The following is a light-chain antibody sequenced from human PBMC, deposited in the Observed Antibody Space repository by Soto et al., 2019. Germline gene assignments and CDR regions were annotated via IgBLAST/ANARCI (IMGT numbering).Light chain of an antibody. V-gene: IGKV3-11*01. Sequence: EVVLTQSPDTLSLSPGETATLSCRASQTVDRYVAWYQQKGGQAPRLLIYDAYTRATGVGARFTGSGSATDFSLTITCLEPDEFAVDYCQQRGRGPSTFGPGTKVEMK. CDR1: QTVDRY. CDR3: QQRGRGPST. CDR2: DAY. J-gene: IGKJ2*02.